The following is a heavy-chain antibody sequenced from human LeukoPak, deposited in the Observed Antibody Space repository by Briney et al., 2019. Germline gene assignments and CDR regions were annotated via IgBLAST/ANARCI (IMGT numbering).Heavy chain of an antibody. Sequence: ASVNVSCKASGYTFTGYYMHWVRQAPGQGLEGMGWINPNSGGTKYAQKFQGRVTMTRDRSISTAYMELSRLRSDDTAVYYCARDAAVAHHYYYMDVWGKGTTVTVSS. CDR2: INPNSGGT. D-gene: IGHD6-25*01. V-gene: IGHV1-2*02. J-gene: IGHJ6*03. CDR1: GYTFTGYY. CDR3: ARDAAVAHHYYYMDV.